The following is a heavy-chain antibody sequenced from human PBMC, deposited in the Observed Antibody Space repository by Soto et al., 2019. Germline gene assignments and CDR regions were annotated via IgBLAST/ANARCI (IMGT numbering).Heavy chain of an antibody. D-gene: IGHD6-13*01. CDR2: IYYSGST. CDR3: ASGYSSWYVDY. Sequence: SETLSITCTFSVGSISIYYWSWIRQPPGKGLEWIEYIYYSGSTNHNPSLKSRVTISVDTSKNQFSLKLSSVTAADTAVYYCASGYSSWYVDYWGQGTMVTVSS. V-gene: IGHV4-59*01. J-gene: IGHJ4*02. CDR1: VGSISIYY.